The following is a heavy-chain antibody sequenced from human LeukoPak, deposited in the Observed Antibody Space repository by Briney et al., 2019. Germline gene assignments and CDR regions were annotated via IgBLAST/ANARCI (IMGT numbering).Heavy chain of an antibody. CDR3: ASNIDILTDYGPYNWFDP. CDR1: GYSNSRGYY. V-gene: IGHV4-38-2*02. Sequence: SETLSLPCTVSGYSNSRGYYLGWIRQPPGKGLEGIGRIYHSGRTYYNPSLKSRVTISVDTSKNHVSLKLSSVTAADTAVYYCASNIDILTDYGPYNWFDPWGQGTLVIVSS. D-gene: IGHD3-9*01. CDR2: IYHSGRT. J-gene: IGHJ5*02.